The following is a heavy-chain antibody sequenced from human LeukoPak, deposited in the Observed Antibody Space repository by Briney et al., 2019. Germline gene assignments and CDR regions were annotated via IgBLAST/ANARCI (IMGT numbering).Heavy chain of an antibody. Sequence: ASVKVSCKASGYTFTGYYMHWVRQAPGQGLEWMGWINPNSGGTNYAQKFQGRVTMTRDTSISTAYMELSRLRSDDTAIYYCARGDPVVTATSYDRWGQGTLVTVSS. CDR3: ARGDPVVTATSYDR. V-gene: IGHV1-2*02. J-gene: IGHJ4*02. CDR2: INPNSGGT. D-gene: IGHD2-21*02. CDR1: GYTFTGYY.